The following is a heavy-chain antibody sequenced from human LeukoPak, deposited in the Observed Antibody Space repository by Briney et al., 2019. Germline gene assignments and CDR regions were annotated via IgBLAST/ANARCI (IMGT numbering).Heavy chain of an antibody. V-gene: IGHV4-61*02. J-gene: IGHJ4*02. CDR1: GGSISGDTYY. Sequence: SQTLSLTCSVSGGSISGDTYYWSWIRQPAEKGLEWIGRIYTSGSTNYNPSLKSRVTISMDTSKNQFSLKLSSVTAADTAVYYCARVASSGYYYFDSWGQGTLVTVSS. CDR2: IYTSGST. CDR3: ARVASSGYYYFDS. D-gene: IGHD3-3*01.